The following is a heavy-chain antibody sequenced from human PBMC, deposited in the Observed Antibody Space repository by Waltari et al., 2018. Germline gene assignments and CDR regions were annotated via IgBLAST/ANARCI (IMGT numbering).Heavy chain of an antibody. CDR1: GASISSGGYS. V-gene: IGHV4-30-2*01. D-gene: IGHD4-4*01. Sequence: QLQLQESGPGLVKPSQTLSLTCTVSGASISSGGYSWSWIRQPPGKGLEWIGYIYYSGNTYYKPSLKSRVTISLDRSKNQFSLRLNSVTAADTAVYYCARRMTTQLIGGFDPWGQGTLVTVSS. CDR3: ARRMTTQLIGGFDP. J-gene: IGHJ5*02. CDR2: IYYSGNT.